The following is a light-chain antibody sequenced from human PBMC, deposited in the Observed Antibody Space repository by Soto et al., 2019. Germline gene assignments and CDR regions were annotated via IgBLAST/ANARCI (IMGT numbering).Light chain of an antibody. Sequence: QSVLTQPPSVSGAPGQRVTISCTGSSSNIGAGYNVHWYQQFPGTVPKLLIFDNNNRPSGVPDRFSGSKSGTSASLAITGLQADDEADYYCQSFDSSLRGSVFGGGTKLTVL. J-gene: IGLJ3*02. CDR2: DNN. V-gene: IGLV1-40*01. CDR3: QSFDSSLRGSV. CDR1: SSNIGAGYN.